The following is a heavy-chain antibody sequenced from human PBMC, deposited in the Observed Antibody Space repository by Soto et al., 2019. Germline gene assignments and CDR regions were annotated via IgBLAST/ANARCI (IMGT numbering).Heavy chain of an antibody. Sequence: SETLSLTCAVYGGSFSGYYWSWIRQPPGKGLEWIGEINHSGSTNYNPSLKSRVTISVDTSKNQFSLKLSSVTAADTAVYFCGSGGRATMVRGVIRPNWFAPGGQGTLVPVSS. D-gene: IGHD3-10*01. J-gene: IGHJ5*02. V-gene: IGHV4-34*01. CDR3: GSGGRATMVRGVIRPNWFAP. CDR2: INHSGST. CDR1: GGSFSGYY.